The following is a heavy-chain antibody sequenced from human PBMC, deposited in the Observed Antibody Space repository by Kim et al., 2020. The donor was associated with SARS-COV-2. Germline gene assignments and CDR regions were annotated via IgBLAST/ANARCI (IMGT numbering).Heavy chain of an antibody. CDR1: GYTLTELS. D-gene: IGHD3-3*01. CDR2: FDPEDGET. V-gene: IGHV1-24*01. CDR3: AGGGYYRGHNWFDP. Sequence: ASVKVSCKVSGYTLTELSMHWVRQAPGKGLEWMGGFDPEDGETIYAQKFQGRVTMTEDTSTDTAYMELSSLRSEDTAVYYCAGGGYYRGHNWFDPWGQGTLVTVSS. J-gene: IGHJ5*02.